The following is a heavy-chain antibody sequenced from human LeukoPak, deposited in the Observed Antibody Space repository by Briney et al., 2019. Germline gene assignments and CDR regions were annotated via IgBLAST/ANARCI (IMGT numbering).Heavy chain of an antibody. J-gene: IGHJ6*02. D-gene: IGHD4-11*01. V-gene: IGHV3-21*01. CDR3: ARATTVITSPYYYYGMDV. Sequence: GGSLRLSCAASGFTFSSYSMNRVRQAPGKGLEWVSSISSSGSYIYYADSVKGRFTISRDNAKNSLYLQMNSLRAEDTAVYYCARATTVITSPYYYYGMDVWGQGTTVTVSS. CDR2: ISSSGSYI. CDR1: GFTFSSYS.